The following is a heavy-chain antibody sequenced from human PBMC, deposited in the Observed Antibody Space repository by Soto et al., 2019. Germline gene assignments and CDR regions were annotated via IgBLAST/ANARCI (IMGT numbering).Heavy chain of an antibody. CDR2: IYTSGIT. D-gene: IGHD5-18*01. CDR3: ALFTQWLHALDI. V-gene: IGHV3-53*01. Sequence: EVQLVESGGGLIQPGGSLRLSCAASGFSVSTNYMSWVRQAPGKGLEWVSVIYTSGITYYADSVKGRFTISRDNSKNTLHLQVNSLRADDTAVYYCALFTQWLHALDIWGQGTMVTVSS. CDR1: GFSVSTNY. J-gene: IGHJ3*02.